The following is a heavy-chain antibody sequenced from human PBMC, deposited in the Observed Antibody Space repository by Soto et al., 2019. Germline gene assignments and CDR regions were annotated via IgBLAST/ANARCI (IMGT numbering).Heavy chain of an antibody. Sequence: SETLSLTCTVSGGSISSYYWSWIRQPPGKGLEWIGYVYYSGSTNYNPSLKSRVTISVDTSKNQFSLKLSSVTAADTAVYYCAIGGSGSYYNPYYFDYWGQGTLVTVSS. CDR2: VYYSGST. CDR3: AIGGSGSYYNPYYFDY. V-gene: IGHV4-59*01. D-gene: IGHD3-10*01. CDR1: GGSISSYY. J-gene: IGHJ4*02.